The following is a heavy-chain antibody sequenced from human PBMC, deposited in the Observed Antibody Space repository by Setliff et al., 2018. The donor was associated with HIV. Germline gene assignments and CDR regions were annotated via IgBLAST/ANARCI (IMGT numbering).Heavy chain of an antibody. D-gene: IGHD6-19*01. CDR2: IIPIFGTT. CDR1: RYTFTSYD. V-gene: IGHV1-69*13. Sequence: SVKVSCKASRYTFTSYDINWVRQAPGQGLEWMGRIIPIFGTTNYAQKLQGRVTITADESTSTAYMELSSLRSEDTALYYCANFRGSSGWGFDYWGQGTLVTVSS. CDR3: ANFRGSSGWGFDY. J-gene: IGHJ4*02.